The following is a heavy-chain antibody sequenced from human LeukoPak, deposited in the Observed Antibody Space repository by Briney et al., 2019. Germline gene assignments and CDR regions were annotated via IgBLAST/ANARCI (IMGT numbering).Heavy chain of an antibody. Sequence: ASVKVSCKASGYTFTSYYMHWVRQAPGQGLEWMGIINPSGGSTSYAQKFQGRVTMTRDTSTSTVYMELSSLRAEDTAIYYCAKDRAVAGTRGFDYWGQGTLVTVSS. J-gene: IGHJ4*02. CDR3: AKDRAVAGTRGFDY. CDR1: GYTFTSYY. V-gene: IGHV1-46*01. CDR2: INPSGGST. D-gene: IGHD6-19*01.